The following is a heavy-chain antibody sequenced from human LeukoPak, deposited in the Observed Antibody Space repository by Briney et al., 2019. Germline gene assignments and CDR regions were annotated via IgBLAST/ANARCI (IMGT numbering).Heavy chain of an antibody. J-gene: IGHJ6*02. D-gene: IGHD1-1*01. V-gene: IGHV1-8*01. CDR3: ARGRSPQLKPYYYYGMDV. CDR2: MNPNSGNT. CDR1: GYTFTSYD. Sequence: GSVKVSCKASGYTFTSYDINWVRQATGQGLEWMGWMNPNSGNTGYAQKFQGRVTMTRNTSISTAYMELSSLRSEDTAVCYCARGRSPQLKPYYYYGMDVWGQGTTVTVSS.